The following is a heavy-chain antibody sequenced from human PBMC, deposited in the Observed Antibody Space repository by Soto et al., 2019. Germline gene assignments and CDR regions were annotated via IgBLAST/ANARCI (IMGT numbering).Heavy chain of an antibody. D-gene: IGHD4-17*01. V-gene: IGHV3-23*01. J-gene: IGHJ3*02. CDR3: AKDPDGDYVGAFEI. CDR1: GFSGSGGP. CDR2: LTGSGHYT. Sequence: GGALTLSCAPSGFSGSGGPLTSAGRAPGKGLEWVSALTGSGHYTYYADSVKGRFTISRDNSKNTLYLQMNSLRGEDTAVYYCAKDPDGDYVGAFEIWGQGTMVTVSS.